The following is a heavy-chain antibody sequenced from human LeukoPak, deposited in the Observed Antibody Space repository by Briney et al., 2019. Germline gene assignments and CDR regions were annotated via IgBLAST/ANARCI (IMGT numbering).Heavy chain of an antibody. CDR2: ISVYNDAT. J-gene: IGHJ4*02. Sequence: ASVKVSCKTSGYTFTRYGINWVRQAPGQGLEWVGWISVYNDATSYAQKLQGRVSLTTDPSTNTGYLELRSLTSDDTAMYYCARRTLDSSGYVFGHPTEPFYFDFWGQGTLVTVSS. CDR1: GYTFTRYG. CDR3: ARRTLDSSGYVFGHPTEPFYFDF. D-gene: IGHD6-25*01. V-gene: IGHV1-18*01.